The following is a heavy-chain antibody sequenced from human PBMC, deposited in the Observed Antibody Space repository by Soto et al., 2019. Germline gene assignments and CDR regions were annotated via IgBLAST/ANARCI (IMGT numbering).Heavy chain of an antibody. CDR3: ARTESSGWSTRYGMDV. CDR1: GFTFSSYA. J-gene: IGHJ6*02. V-gene: IGHV3-23*01. Sequence: GGSLRLSCAASGFTFSSYAMSWVRQYPGKGLEWVSGISGSGGDTYYADSVKGRFTISRDNSKNTLYLQMSSLRAEDTATFYCARTESSGWSTRYGMDVWGQGTTVTVSS. CDR2: ISGSGGDT. D-gene: IGHD6-19*01.